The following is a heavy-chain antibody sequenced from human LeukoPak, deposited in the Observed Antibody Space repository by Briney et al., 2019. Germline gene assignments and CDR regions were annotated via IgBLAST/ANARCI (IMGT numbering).Heavy chain of an antibody. D-gene: IGHD6-6*01. J-gene: IGHJ5*02. CDR3: ARTSKYSSSSRWSDP. V-gene: IGHV3-23*01. Sequence: NAGSVRGRFTFSRDNSKNTLLLQMNSLRAEDTAVYFCARTSKYSSSSRWSDPWGQGTLVTVSS.